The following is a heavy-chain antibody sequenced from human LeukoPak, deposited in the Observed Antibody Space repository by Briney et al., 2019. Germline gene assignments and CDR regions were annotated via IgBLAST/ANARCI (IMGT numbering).Heavy chain of an antibody. J-gene: IGHJ4*02. D-gene: IGHD3-16*02. CDR2: ISGSGGST. Sequence: GGSLRLSCAASGFTFSSYAMSWVRQAPGKGLEWVSAISGSGGSTYYADSVKGRFTISRDNSKNTLCLQMNSLRAEDTAVYYCAKAGVTITFGGVIVIPLDYWGQGTLVTVSS. CDR3: AKAGVTITFGGVIVIPLDY. CDR1: GFTFSSYA. V-gene: IGHV3-23*01.